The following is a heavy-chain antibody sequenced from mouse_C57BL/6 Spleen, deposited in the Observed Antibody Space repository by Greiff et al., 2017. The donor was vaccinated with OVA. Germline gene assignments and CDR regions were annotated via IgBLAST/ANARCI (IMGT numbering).Heavy chain of an antibody. V-gene: IGHV5-4*01. Sequence: EVMLVESGGGLVKPGGSLKLSCAASGFTFSSYAMSWVRQTPETRLEWVATISDGGSYTYYPDNVQGRFTISRDNAKNNLYLQMSHLKSEDTAMYYCARDRAYYSNYYAMDYWGQGTSVTVSS. CDR3: ARDRAYYSNYYAMDY. CDR2: ISDGGSYT. D-gene: IGHD2-5*01. CDR1: GFTFSSYA. J-gene: IGHJ4*01.